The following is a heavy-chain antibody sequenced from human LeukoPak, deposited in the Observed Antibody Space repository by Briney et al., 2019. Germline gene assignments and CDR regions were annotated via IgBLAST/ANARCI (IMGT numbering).Heavy chain of an antibody. J-gene: IGHJ4*02. D-gene: IGHD3-16*02. CDR2: IYYSGST. Sequence: SETLSLTCTVSGGSISSGDYYWSWIRQPPGKGLEWIGYIYYSGSTYYNPSLKSRVTISVDTSENQFSLKLSSVTAADTAVYYCARVKGELSLFDYWGQGTLVTVSS. V-gene: IGHV4-30-4*01. CDR1: GGSISSGDYY. CDR3: ARVKGELSLFDY.